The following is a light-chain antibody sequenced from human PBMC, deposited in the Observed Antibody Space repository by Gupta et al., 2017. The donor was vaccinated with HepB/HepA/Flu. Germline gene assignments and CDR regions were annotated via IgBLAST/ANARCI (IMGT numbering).Light chain of an antibody. Sequence: QLVLTQSPSASASLGASVKLTCPLSSGHSSNTIAWHQQQPEKGPRYLMTVSSDGSHSKGDGIPDRFSGSSSGAERYLTISSLQSEDEADYYCQAWATGIRVFGGGTKLTVL. CDR3: QAWATGIRV. CDR2: VSSDGSH. J-gene: IGLJ3*02. V-gene: IGLV4-69*01. CDR1: SGHSSNT.